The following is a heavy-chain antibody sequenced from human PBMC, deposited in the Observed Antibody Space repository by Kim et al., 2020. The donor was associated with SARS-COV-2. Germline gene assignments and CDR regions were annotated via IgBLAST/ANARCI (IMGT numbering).Heavy chain of an antibody. CDR3: ARWGITGTTRAFDI. D-gene: IGHD1-7*01. V-gene: IGHV1-18*01. Sequence: AQELQGRVTMTTDTSTSTAYMELRSLRSDDTAVYYCARWGITGTTRAFDIWGQGTMVTVSS. J-gene: IGHJ3*02.